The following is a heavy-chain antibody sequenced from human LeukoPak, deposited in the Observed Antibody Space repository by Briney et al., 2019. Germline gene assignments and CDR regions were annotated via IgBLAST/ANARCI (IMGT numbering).Heavy chain of an antibody. CDR2: INHSGST. J-gene: IGHJ6*02. CDR3: ARGHKGGPGSSSSRGYYYYYGMDV. CDR1: GGSFSGYY. V-gene: IGHV4-34*01. D-gene: IGHD6-6*01. Sequence: SETLSLTCAVYGGSFSGYYWSWIRQPPGKGLEWIGEINHSGSTNYNPSLKSRVTISVDTSKNQFSLKLSSVTAADTAVYYCARGHKGGPGSSSSRGYYYYYGMDVWGQGTTVTVSS.